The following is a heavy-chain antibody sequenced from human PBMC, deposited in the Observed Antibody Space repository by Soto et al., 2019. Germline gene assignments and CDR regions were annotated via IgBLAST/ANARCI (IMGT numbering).Heavy chain of an antibody. D-gene: IGHD1-1*01. V-gene: IGHV1-3*01. CDR2: ITPGNGDT. CDR3: ARDPGPDVFDI. CDR1: GYTFTLHT. Sequence: QVQLVQSGAEAKKPGASVKISCKPSGYTFTLHTIHWVRQAPGQRLEWMGWITPGNGDTKSSQKFQGRVTITRDTSASTVYMELSSLRSEDTAVYYCARDPGPDVFDIWGQGTLVTVSS. J-gene: IGHJ3*02.